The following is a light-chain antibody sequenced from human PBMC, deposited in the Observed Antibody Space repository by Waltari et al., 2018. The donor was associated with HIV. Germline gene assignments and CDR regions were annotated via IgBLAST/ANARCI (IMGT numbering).Light chain of an antibody. CDR2: RND. V-gene: IGLV1-47*01. Sequence: QSVLTQPPSASGTPGQTVTISCSGSNSNIGNNYVSWYQQFSGMPPKLLIFRNDQRPSGVPDRFSGSKSGTSASLAVSGLRSEDEADYFCSSSDDSLRQYVFGGGTRLTV. CDR3: SSSDDSLRQYV. CDR1: NSNIGNNY. J-gene: IGLJ6*01.